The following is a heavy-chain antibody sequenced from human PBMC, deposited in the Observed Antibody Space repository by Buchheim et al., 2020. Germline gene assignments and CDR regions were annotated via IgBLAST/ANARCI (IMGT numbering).Heavy chain of an antibody. CDR2: IWYDGSNK. D-gene: IGHD1-14*01. Sequence: QVQLVESGGGVVQPGRSLRLSCAASGFTFSSYGMHWVRQAPGKGLEWVAVIWYDGSNKYYADSVKGRFTISRDNSKNTLYLQMNSLRAEDTAVYYCARGGRTIIGGLTGPIDYWGQGTL. CDR3: ARGGRTIIGGLTGPIDY. J-gene: IGHJ4*02. V-gene: IGHV3-33*01. CDR1: GFTFSSYG.